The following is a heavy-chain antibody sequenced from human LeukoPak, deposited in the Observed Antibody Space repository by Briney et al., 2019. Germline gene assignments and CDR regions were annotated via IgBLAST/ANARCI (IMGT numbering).Heavy chain of an antibody. Sequence: ASVKVSCKASGYNFNAYYMHWVRQAPGQGLEWMGWISAYSGNTNYAQNLQGRVTMTTDTSTSTAYMELRSLGSDDTAVYYCARAPDDYDFWSGPFDYWGRGTLVTVSS. CDR1: GYNFNAYY. J-gene: IGHJ4*02. D-gene: IGHD3-3*01. V-gene: IGHV1-18*04. CDR3: ARAPDDYDFWSGPFDY. CDR2: ISAYSGNT.